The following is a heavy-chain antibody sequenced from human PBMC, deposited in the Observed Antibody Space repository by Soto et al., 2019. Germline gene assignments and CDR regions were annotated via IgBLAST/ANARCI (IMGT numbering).Heavy chain of an antibody. CDR3: ARDPLPPGWFDP. CDR2: IYYSGST. CDR1: GGSISSGGYY. D-gene: IGHD7-27*01. J-gene: IGHJ5*02. Sequence: QVQLQESGPGLVKPSQTLSLTCTVSGGSISSGGYYWSWIRQHPGKGLEWIGYIYYSGSTYYNPSLKSRVTRSLGTSHHQLSRKLSAVTAADTAVYNCARDPLPPGWFDPWGKGTLVTVSS. V-gene: IGHV4-31*03.